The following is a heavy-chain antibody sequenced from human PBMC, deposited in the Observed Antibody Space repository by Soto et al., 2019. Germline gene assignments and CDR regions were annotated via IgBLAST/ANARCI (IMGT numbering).Heavy chain of an antibody. CDR1: GFTFCSYG. CDR2: IWDDGSDK. V-gene: IGHV3-33*01. D-gene: IGHD5-12*01. J-gene: IGHJ4*01. Sequence: GGSLILSCAAAGFTFCSYGMHWVRAGPRKGLEWGGIIWDDGSDKYYSDSVKGRFTISREHFKNTLYLQMNNLGGEDNGIYYWVRLWLAGGSEFDYWGHGNLVTVSS. CDR3: VRLWLAGGSEFDY.